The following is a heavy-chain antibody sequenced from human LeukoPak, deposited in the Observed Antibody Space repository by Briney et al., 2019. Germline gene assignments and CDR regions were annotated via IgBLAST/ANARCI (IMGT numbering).Heavy chain of an antibody. J-gene: IGHJ5*02. CDR1: GGSISGYS. V-gene: IGHV4-4*07. Sequence: SETLSLTCTVSGGSISGYSGSWIRQSAAKGLEWIGRVYTSGNTNYNPSFKSRVTMSIDTSKKQFSLKLYSVTAADTAVYYCARDNPAGPWGQGTLVTVSS. CDR2: VYTSGNT. CDR3: ARDNPAGP. D-gene: IGHD1-14*01.